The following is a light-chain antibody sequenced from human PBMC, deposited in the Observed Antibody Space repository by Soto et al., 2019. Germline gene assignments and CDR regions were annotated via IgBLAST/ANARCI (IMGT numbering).Light chain of an antibody. CDR1: QSVSSSY. CDR2: GAS. Sequence: EIVLTQSPGTLSFSPGERATLSCRASQSVSSSYLAWYQQKPGQAPRLLIYGASSRATGIPDRFSGSGSGTDFTLTITRLEPEDFAMYYCQQYGGSPGTFGQGTKVDIK. CDR3: QQYGGSPGT. V-gene: IGKV3-20*01. J-gene: IGKJ1*01.